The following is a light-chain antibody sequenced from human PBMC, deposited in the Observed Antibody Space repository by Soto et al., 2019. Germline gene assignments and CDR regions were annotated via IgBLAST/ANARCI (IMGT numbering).Light chain of an antibody. CDR2: DVS. Sequence: QSALTQPASVSGSPGQSITFSCTGTSSDVGGYNYVSWYQQHPGKAPKLMIYDVSRRPSGVSNRFSGSKSGNTASLTISGLQAEDEADYYCSSYASTSTPLVFGGGTKLTVL. CDR1: SSDVGGYNY. J-gene: IGLJ2*01. V-gene: IGLV2-14*03. CDR3: SSYASTSTPLV.